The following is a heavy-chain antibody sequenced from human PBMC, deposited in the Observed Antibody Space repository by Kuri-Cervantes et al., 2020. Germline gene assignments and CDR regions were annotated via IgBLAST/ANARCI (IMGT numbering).Heavy chain of an antibody. Sequence: ASVKVSCKASGYTFTSYAMHWVRQAPGQRLEWMGWINAGNGNTKYSQKFQGRVTITRDTSASTAYMELSSLRSEDTAVYYCARIYYVGKPTTTLDYWGQGTLVTVSS. V-gene: IGHV1-3*01. CDR3: ARIYYVGKPTTTLDY. J-gene: IGHJ4*02. CDR2: INAGNGNT. D-gene: IGHD3-16*01. CDR1: GYTFTSYA.